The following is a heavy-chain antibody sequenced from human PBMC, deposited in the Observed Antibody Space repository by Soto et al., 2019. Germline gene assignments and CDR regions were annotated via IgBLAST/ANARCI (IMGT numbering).Heavy chain of an antibody. CDR3: AKSNWFDP. CDR2: IDSDGTST. CDR1: GFSFSDYW. J-gene: IGHJ5*02. V-gene: IGHV3-74*01. Sequence: EVQLVESGGGLVQPGGSLRLSCAASGFSFSDYWMNWVRQAPGKGLVWVSRIDSDGTSTSYADSVKGRFTISRDNANNTLYLQMNSLRAEDTAVYYCAKSNWFDPWGQGTLVIVSS.